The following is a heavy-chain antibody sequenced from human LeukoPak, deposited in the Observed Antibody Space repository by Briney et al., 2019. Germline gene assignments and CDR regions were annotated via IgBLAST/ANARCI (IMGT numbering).Heavy chain of an antibody. J-gene: IGHJ4*02. D-gene: IGHD6-13*01. CDR3: ASEGVAAAGTIDY. Sequence: GGSLRLSCAASGFTFSSYSMNWVRQAPGKGPEWVSYISSTSSYIHYADAVKGRFTISRDNAKKSLFLQMNSLRTEDTAVYYCASEGVAAAGTIDYWGQGTLVTVSS. CDR1: GFTFSSYS. CDR2: ISSTSSYI. V-gene: IGHV3-21*05.